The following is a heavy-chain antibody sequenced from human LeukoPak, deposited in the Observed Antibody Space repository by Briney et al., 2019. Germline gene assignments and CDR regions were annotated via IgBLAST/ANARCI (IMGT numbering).Heavy chain of an antibody. CDR1: GFTFDDYA. CDR3: AKVPDGYRTLIFVY. D-gene: IGHD5-24*01. CDR2: ISWNSGSI. J-gene: IGHJ4*02. V-gene: IGHV3-9*01. Sequence: GRSLRLSCAASGFTFDDYAMHWVRHAPGKGLEWVSGISWNSGSIVYADSVKGRFTISRDNAKSSLYLQMNSLRAEDSALYYCAKVPDGYRTLIFVYWGQGTRVTVSS.